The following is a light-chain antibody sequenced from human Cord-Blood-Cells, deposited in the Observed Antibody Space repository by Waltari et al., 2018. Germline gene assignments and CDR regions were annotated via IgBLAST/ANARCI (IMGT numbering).Light chain of an antibody. CDR3: MQGIHLPYT. Sequence: EIVLTQSPATLSFSPGDRATLSCRASQSLSSYLAWYQQKPGQAPRLLIYDASNRATGIPARFSGSGSGTDFTLTISSLEPEDFAVYYCMQGIHLPYTFGQGTKLEIK. CDR2: DAS. V-gene: IGKV3-11*01. CDR1: QSLSSY. J-gene: IGKJ2*01.